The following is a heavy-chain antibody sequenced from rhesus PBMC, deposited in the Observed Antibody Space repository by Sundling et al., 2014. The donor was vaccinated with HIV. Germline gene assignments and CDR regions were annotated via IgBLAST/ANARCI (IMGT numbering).Heavy chain of an antibody. J-gene: IGHJ4*01. D-gene: IGHD6-13*01. V-gene: IGHV4-147*01. Sequence: QVQLQESGPGLVKPSETLSLTCAVSGGSISSNYWSWIRQPPGKGLEWIGEINGNSGSTNYNPSLKSRVTISTDTSANLFSLNLSSMTVADTAVYYCVRHGVVAAGPYFDYWGQGVLVTVSS. CDR2: INGNSGST. CDR3: VRHGVVAAGPYFDY. CDR1: GGSISSNY.